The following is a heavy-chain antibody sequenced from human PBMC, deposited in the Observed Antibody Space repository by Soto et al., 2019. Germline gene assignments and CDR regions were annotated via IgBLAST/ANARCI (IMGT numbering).Heavy chain of an antibody. J-gene: IGHJ2*01. CDR2: TYYRSKWYN. D-gene: IGHD2-15*01. CDR1: GDSVSSNSAA. V-gene: IGHV6-1*01. Sequence: QVQLQQSGPGLVKPSQTLSLTCAISGDSVSSNSAAWNWIRQSPSRGLEWLGRTYYRSKWYNDYAVSVKSRITINPDTSKNQFSLQLNSVTPEDTAVYYCARETCSGGSCYSPYWYFDLWGRGTLVTVSS. CDR3: ARETCSGGSCYSPYWYFDL.